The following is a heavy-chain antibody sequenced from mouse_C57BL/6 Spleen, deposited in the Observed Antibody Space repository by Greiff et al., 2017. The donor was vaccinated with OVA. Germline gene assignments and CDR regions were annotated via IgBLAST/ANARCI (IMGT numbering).Heavy chain of an antibody. CDR1: GYAFSSSW. D-gene: IGHD2-1*01. V-gene: IGHV1-82*01. CDR2: IYPGDGDT. CDR3: ARSEDGNYEAWFAY. J-gene: IGHJ3*01. Sequence: VKLMESGPELVKPGASVKISCKASGYAFSSSWMNWVKQRPGKGLEWIGRIYPGDGDTNYNGKFKGKATLTADKSSSTAYMQLSSLTSEDSAVYFCARSEDGNYEAWFAYWGQGTLVTVSA.